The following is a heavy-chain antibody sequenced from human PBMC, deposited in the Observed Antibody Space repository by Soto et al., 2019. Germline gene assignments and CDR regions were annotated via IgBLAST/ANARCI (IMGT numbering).Heavy chain of an antibody. D-gene: IGHD3-16*01. CDR3: ARDWFGVDY. V-gene: IGHV1-18*01. CDR1: GYTFTSYG. Sequence: QVQLVQSGAEVKKPGASVKVSCKASGYTFTSYGISWVRQAPGQGLEWMGWINPYNGNTNYAQKLQGSVTMTTDTATRTAYMERRSLRSDDTAVYYCARDWFGVDYGGQGTLVTVSS. J-gene: IGHJ4*02. CDR2: INPYNGNT.